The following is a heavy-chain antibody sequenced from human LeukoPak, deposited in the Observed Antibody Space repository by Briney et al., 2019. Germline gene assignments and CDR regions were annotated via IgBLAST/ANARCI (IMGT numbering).Heavy chain of an antibody. D-gene: IGHD5-24*01. V-gene: IGHV1-69*05. J-gene: IGHJ4*02. CDR1: GGTFSSYA. CDR3: ASYSRDGYAYFDY. Sequence: ASVKVSCKASGGTFSSYAISWVRQAPGQGLEWMGRIIPIFGTANYAQKFQGRVTITTDESTSTAYMELSSLRSEDTAVYYCASYSRDGYAYFDYWGQGTLATVSS. CDR2: IIPIFGTA.